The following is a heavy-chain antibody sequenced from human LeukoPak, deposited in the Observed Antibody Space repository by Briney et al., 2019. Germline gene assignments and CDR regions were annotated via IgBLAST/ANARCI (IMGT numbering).Heavy chain of an antibody. D-gene: IGHD5-12*01. J-gene: IGHJ5*02. V-gene: IGHV3-23*01. CDR3: ARAHIVATMGNWFDP. CDR1: GFTFSSYA. Sequence: GGSLRLSCAASGFTFSSYAMSWVRQAPGKGLEWVSAISGSGGSTYYADSVKGRFTISRDNSKNTLYLQMNSLRAEDTAVYYCARAHIVATMGNWFDPWGQGTLVTVSS. CDR2: ISGSGGST.